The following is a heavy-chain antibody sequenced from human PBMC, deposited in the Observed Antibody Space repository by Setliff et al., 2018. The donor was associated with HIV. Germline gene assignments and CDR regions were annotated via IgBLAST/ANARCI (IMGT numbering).Heavy chain of an antibody. V-gene: IGHV3-66*04. D-gene: IGHD7-27*01. CDR2: IYSGGDTT. CDR3: ARQGNWEFDY. Sequence: GGSLRLSCAASGFTVSTNYMSWVPQAPGKGLEGVSMIYSGGDTTYYADSVKGRFTISRDNAENSLYLQMNSLRAEHTALYFCARQGNWEFDYWGQGTLGTVSS. CDR1: GFTVSTNY. J-gene: IGHJ4*02.